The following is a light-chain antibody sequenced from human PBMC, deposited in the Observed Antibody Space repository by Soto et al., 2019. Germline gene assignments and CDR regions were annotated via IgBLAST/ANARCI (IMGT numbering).Light chain of an antibody. CDR3: QQYGSSPQS. CDR1: QSVSSSY. J-gene: IGKJ1*01. CDR2: GAS. Sequence: EIVLTQSPGTLSLSPGERATLSYRASQSVSSSYLAWYQQKPGQAPRLLIYGASSRATGIPDRFSGSGSGTDFTLTISRLEPEDFAVYYCQQYGSSPQSFGQGTKVAIK. V-gene: IGKV3-20*01.